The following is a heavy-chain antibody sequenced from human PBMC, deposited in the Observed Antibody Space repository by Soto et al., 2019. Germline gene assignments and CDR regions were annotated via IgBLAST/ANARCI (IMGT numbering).Heavy chain of an antibody. CDR1: GMSFSSGAYY. CDR3: AREIDYGDSVYFDY. V-gene: IGHV4-31*03. Sequence: SDTPSLTCTVSGMSFSSGAYYCRRFRQHPGKGLEWIGYIYYSGSTYYNPSLKSRVTISVDTSKNQFSLKLSSVTAADTAVYYCAREIDYGDSVYFDYWGQGTLVTVSS. D-gene: IGHD4-17*01. CDR2: IYYSGST. J-gene: IGHJ4*02.